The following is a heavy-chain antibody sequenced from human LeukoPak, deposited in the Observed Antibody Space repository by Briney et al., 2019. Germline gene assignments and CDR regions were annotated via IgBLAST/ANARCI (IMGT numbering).Heavy chain of an antibody. CDR2: ISGSGGST. CDR3: AKDQWELLDAFDI. J-gene: IGHJ3*02. D-gene: IGHD1-26*01. Sequence: AGGSLRLSCAASGFTFSSYAMSWVRQAPGKGLEWVSAISGSGGSTYYADSVKGRFTISRDNSKNTLYLQMNSLRAEDTAVYYCAKDQWELLDAFDIWGQGTMVTVPS. CDR1: GFTFSSYA. V-gene: IGHV3-23*01.